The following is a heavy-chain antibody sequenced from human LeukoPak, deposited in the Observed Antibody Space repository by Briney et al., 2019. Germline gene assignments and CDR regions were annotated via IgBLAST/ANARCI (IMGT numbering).Heavy chain of an antibody. V-gene: IGHV3-48*02. CDR2: ISRCGRST. CDR3: ANILPPRGLQKDYYYYYGMDV. CDR1: GFTFSSHS. D-gene: IGHD3-9*01. Sequence: GGSLRLSCAAWGFTFSSHSMNWVRQAPGEGLEGVSYISRCGRSTYYADSAEGRFIISRDNAKNSLYLQMNGLRDEDTDVYYCANILPPRGLQKDYYYYYGMDVWGQGTTVTVSS. J-gene: IGHJ6*02.